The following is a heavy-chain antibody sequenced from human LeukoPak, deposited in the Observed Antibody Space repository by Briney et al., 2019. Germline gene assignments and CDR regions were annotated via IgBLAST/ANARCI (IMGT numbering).Heavy chain of an antibody. D-gene: IGHD3-22*01. Sequence: SVKVSCKASGGTFSSYAISWVRQAPGQGLEWMGRINPILGIANYAQKFQGRVTITADKSTSTAYMELSSLRSEDTAVYYCARDYRYYYDSSGTGYFDYWGQGTLVTVSS. CDR3: ARDYRYYYDSSGTGYFDY. J-gene: IGHJ4*02. CDR2: INPILGIA. CDR1: GGTFSSYA. V-gene: IGHV1-69*04.